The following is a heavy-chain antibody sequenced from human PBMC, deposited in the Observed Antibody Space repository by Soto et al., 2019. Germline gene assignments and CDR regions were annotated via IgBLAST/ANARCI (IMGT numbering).Heavy chain of an antibody. CDR2: INPNSGGT. D-gene: IGHD6-19*01. CDR1: GYTFTGYY. Sequence: SVKVSCKASGYTFTGYYMHWVRQAPGQGLEWMGWINPNSGGTNYAQKFQGRVTMTRDTSISTAYMELSRLRSDDTAVYYCAATGGIAVAGTYYYYGMDVWGQGTTVTVSS. V-gene: IGHV1-2*02. J-gene: IGHJ6*02. CDR3: AATGGIAVAGTYYYYGMDV.